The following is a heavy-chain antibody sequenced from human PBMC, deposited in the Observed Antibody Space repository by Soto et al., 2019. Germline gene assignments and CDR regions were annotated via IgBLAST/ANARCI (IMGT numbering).Heavy chain of an antibody. Sequence: QVQLQESGPGLVQPSDTLSLTCTVSGGSISTSDWSWIRQPAGKGLEWIGHIYTRGSTIYNPSLKSRVTMSVDTSKSQFSLTLTSVTAADTAVYYCAREPLPTYSSSPQNYYYYGMDVWGQGTTVTVSS. J-gene: IGHJ6*02. CDR1: GGSISTSD. V-gene: IGHV4-4*07. CDR2: IYTRGST. D-gene: IGHD6-6*01. CDR3: AREPLPTYSSSPQNYYYYGMDV.